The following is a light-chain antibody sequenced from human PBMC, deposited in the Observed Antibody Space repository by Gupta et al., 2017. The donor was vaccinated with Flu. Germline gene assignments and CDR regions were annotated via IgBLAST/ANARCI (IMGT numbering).Light chain of an antibody. J-gene: IGKJ1*01. V-gene: IGKV3-20*01. CDR3: QQCGSSPRT. Sequence: IVLTQSPGILSSSPGERATLSCRASQSVSTSYLAWYQQKPGQAPRLLIYGASSRATGIPDRFSGSGSGTDFTLTISRLEPEDFAVYYCQQCGSSPRTFGQGTKVEIK. CDR2: GAS. CDR1: QSVSTSY.